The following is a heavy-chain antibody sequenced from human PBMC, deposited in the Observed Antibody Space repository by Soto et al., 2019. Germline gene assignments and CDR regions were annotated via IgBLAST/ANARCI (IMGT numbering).Heavy chain of an antibody. J-gene: IGHJ5*02. V-gene: IGHV1-18*04. CDR1: GNTFTSYG. D-gene: IGHD3-9*01. CDR3: ARVMHYYDILTGSQRWFDP. CDR2: ISAYNGNT. Sequence: GASGKVSCKASGNTFTSYGISWARQAPGQGLEWMGWISAYNGNTNYAQNLQGRVTMTTDTSTSTAYMELRSLRSDDTAVYYCARVMHYYDILTGSQRWFDPWGQGTLVTVSS.